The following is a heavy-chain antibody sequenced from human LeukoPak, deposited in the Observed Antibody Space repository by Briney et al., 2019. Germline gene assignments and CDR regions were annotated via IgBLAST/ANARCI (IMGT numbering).Heavy chain of an antibody. CDR3: TKDSPAYYYYSIRTETNLFDA. Sequence: ASVKVYCKASGYTFTSYYMHWVRQAPGQGLEWMGIINPSGGSTSYAQKYQGRVTMTSDTSTSTVYMELSRLTSEDTAGSYFTKDSPAYYYYSIRTETNLFDAWGQGTLVTVSS. V-gene: IGHV1-46*03. CDR2: INPSGGST. CDR1: GYTFTSYY. J-gene: IGHJ5*02. D-gene: IGHD3-22*01.